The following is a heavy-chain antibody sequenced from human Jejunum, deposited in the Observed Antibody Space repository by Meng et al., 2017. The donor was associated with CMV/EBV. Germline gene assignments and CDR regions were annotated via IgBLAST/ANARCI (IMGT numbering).Heavy chain of an antibody. CDR2: IYESGNT. CDR3: AREGTNSYYFDY. J-gene: IGHJ4*02. D-gene: IGHD1-14*01. V-gene: IGHV4-30-4*01. Sequence: VSGASISSGDSYWSWIRQPPGKGLEWIGYIYESGNTSYNPSLESRVTISVDTSKNQFSLKVMSVTAADTAVYYCAREGTNSYYFDYWGQGTLVTVSS. CDR1: GASISSGDSY.